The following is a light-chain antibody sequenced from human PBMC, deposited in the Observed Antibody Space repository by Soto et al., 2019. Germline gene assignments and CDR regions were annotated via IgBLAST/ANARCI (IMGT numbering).Light chain of an antibody. CDR3: QQYGRSPYS. CDR2: GVS. Sequence: EIVLTQSPGTLSVSLGERVTLSCRASQSVSSNYLAWYQQKTGQAPRLLIYGVSSRATGIPDRFTGSGSGRDFTLTITRLEPEDFAVYYCQQYGRSPYSFGQGTKLEIK. V-gene: IGKV3-20*01. CDR1: QSVSSNY. J-gene: IGKJ2*01.